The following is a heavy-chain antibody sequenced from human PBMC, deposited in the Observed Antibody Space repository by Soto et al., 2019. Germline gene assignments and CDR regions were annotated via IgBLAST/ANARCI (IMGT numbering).Heavy chain of an antibody. Sequence: PGGSLRLSCAASGFTISNAWMNWVRQAPGKGLEWVGRIKSKTDGGTTDYAAPVKGRFTISRDDSKNTLYLQMNSLKTEDTAVYYCTTDLAVVVVAANRVAGYGMDVWGQGTTVTVSS. CDR1: GFTISNAW. CDR2: IKSKTDGGTT. V-gene: IGHV3-15*07. D-gene: IGHD2-15*01. J-gene: IGHJ6*02. CDR3: TTDLAVVVVAANRVAGYGMDV.